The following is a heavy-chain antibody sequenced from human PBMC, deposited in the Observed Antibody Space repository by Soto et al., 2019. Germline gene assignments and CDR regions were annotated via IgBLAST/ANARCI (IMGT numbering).Heavy chain of an antibody. CDR1: GFTFSTYA. CDR3: AKDRFQASGTFADY. D-gene: IGHD3-10*01. Sequence: GGSLRLSCAASGFTFSTYAMSWVRQAPGKGLEWVSIISSNGDNTYYADSAKGRFTISRDNSRNTLYLQMNSLRAEDTAIYYCAKDRFQASGTFADYWGQGTLVTSPQ. CDR2: ISSNGDNT. V-gene: IGHV3-23*01. J-gene: IGHJ4*02.